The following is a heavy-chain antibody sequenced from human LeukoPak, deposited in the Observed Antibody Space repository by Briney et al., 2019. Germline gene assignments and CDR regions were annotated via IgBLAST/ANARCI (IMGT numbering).Heavy chain of an antibody. J-gene: IGHJ4*02. D-gene: IGHD6-19*01. CDR2: IYYSGST. V-gene: IGHV4-39*01. Sequence: SETLSLTCTVSGGSISSSSYYWGWIRQPPGKGLEWIGSIYYSGSTYYNPSLKSRVTISVDTSKNQFSLKLSSVTAADTAVYYCATPEGPYSSGWYYFDYWGQGTLVAVSS. CDR3: ATPEGPYSSGWYYFDY. CDR1: GGSISSSSYY.